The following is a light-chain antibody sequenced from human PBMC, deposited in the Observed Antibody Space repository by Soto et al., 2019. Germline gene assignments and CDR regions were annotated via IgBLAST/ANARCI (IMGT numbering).Light chain of an antibody. CDR3: QELYSYPWT. V-gene: IGKV1-9*01. Sequence: DMQLTQSPSLLSSSVGDRVTITCRASQGISSYLAWYQQKPGTAPKLLIYAAYNLQGGVPSRFSGSGSGTEATLTITSLQPEDFATYYCQELYSYPWTFGQGTKVDIK. CDR2: AAY. CDR1: QGISSY. J-gene: IGKJ1*01.